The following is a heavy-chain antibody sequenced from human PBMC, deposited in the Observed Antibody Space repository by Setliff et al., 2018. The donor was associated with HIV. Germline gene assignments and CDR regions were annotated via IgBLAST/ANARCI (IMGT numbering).Heavy chain of an antibody. J-gene: IGHJ4*02. V-gene: IGHV4-4*07. Sequence: SETLSLTCTVSGGSTSSYSWSWIRQPAGQGLEWIGHVSSSGSSNYNPSLTSRVTISADTSKNQFSLKLTSVTAADTAVYYCVRDRAMRFSQSPSSYYFDFWGPGAQVTVSS. CDR1: GGSTSSYS. CDR3: VRDRAMRFSQSPSSYYFDF. CDR2: VSSSGSS. D-gene: IGHD3-10*01.